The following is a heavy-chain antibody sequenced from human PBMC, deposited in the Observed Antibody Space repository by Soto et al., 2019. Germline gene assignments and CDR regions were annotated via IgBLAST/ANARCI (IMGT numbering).Heavy chain of an antibody. Sequence: GGSLRLSCAASGFTFSSYAMSWVRQAPGKGLEWVSAISGSGGSTYYADSVKDRFTISRDNSKNTLYLQMNSLRAEDTAVYYCAKGESRDGYNYHFYYFDYWGQGTLVTVSS. V-gene: IGHV3-23*01. D-gene: IGHD5-12*01. CDR3: AKGESRDGYNYHFYYFDY. J-gene: IGHJ4*02. CDR2: ISGSGGST. CDR1: GFTFSSYA.